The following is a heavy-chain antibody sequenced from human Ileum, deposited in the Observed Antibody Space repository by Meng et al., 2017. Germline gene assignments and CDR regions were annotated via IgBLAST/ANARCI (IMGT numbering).Heavy chain of an antibody. Sequence: QLRPQESGPGLVKPSETLSRTCSVSSGSFTNNNYYWVWIRRPPGKGLEWIGSIYYGGSTYYNPSLKSRVTISVDTSTNQFSLKLISVTAADTAVYYCARRAHYGDPPRWGQGTLVTVSS. CDR3: ARRAHYGDPPR. J-gene: IGHJ4*02. CDR1: SGSFTNNNYY. CDR2: IYYGGST. D-gene: IGHD4-17*01. V-gene: IGHV4-39*01.